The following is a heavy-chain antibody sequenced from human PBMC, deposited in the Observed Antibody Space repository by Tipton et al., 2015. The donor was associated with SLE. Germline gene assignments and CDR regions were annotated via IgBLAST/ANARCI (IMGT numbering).Heavy chain of an antibody. CDR1: GFTFSSYA. CDR3: AKDQSSTWSPGYYYYYGMDV. CDR2: ISASSAHI. D-gene: IGHD6-13*01. J-gene: IGHJ6*02. V-gene: IGHV3-21*04. Sequence: SLRLSCAASGFTFSSYAMNWVRQAPGKGLEWISYISASSAHIYYADSLKGRLTLSRDNAKNSVYLQMTSLRAEDTAVYYCAKDQSSTWSPGYYYYYGMDVWGQGTTVTVSS.